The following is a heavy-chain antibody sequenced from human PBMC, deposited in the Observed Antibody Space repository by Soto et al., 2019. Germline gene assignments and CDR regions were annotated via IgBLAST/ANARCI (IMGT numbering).Heavy chain of an antibody. V-gene: IGHV4-61*01. CDR3: ARVSQWLKPLWFDP. D-gene: IGHD6-19*01. CDR2: IYYSGRT. J-gene: IGHJ5*02. Sequence: QVQLQESGPGLVKPSETLSLTCTVSGGSVSSGSYYWSWIRQPPGKGLEWIGYIYYSGRTNYNPSLNSRVTISVDTSKNQFSLKLSSVTAADTAVYYCARVSQWLKPLWFDPWGQGTLVTVSS. CDR1: GGSVSSGSYY.